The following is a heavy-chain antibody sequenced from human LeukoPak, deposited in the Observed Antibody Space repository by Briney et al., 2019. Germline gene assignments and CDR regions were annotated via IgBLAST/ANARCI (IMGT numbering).Heavy chain of an antibody. CDR1: GGSIIRNNW. CDR3: ARGRWKAGMDTPYYFDY. D-gene: IGHD5-18*01. CDR2: IYHSEST. Sequence: SGTLSLTCAVSGGSIIRNNWWSWVRPPPGKGLEWIGEIYHSESTNYNPSLKSRVTMSVDTSKNQFSLKLSSVTAADTAVYYCARGRWKAGMDTPYYFDYWGQGTLVTVSS. V-gene: IGHV4-4*02. J-gene: IGHJ4*02.